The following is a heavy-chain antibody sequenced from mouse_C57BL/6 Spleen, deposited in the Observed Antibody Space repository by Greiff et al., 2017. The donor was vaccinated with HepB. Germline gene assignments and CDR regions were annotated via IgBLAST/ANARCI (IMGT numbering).Heavy chain of an antibody. CDR2: IDPSDSET. J-gene: IGHJ2*01. V-gene: IGHV1-52*01. Sequence: QVQLQQSGAELVRPGSSVKLSCKASGYTFTSYWMHWVKQRPIQGLEWIGNIDPSDSETHYNQKFKDKATLTVDKSSSTAYMQLSSLTSEDSAVYYCARGIIVTPVDYWGQGTTLTVSS. CDR3: ARGIIVTPVDY. D-gene: IGHD2-5*01. CDR1: GYTFTSYW.